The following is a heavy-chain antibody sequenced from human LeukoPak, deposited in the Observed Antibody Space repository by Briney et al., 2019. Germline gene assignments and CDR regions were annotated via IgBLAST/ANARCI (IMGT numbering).Heavy chain of an antibody. CDR3: AKSNGYGLVDI. CDR2: IYSSGST. CDR1: GGSISSFY. D-gene: IGHD3-10*01. J-gene: IGHJ3*02. Sequence: PSETLSLTCTVSGGSISSFYWSWIRQPPGKGLEWIGYIYSSGSTNYNPSLKSRVTISVDTSRNQFSLKLNSVTAADTAVYYCAKSNGYGLVDIWGQGTMVTVSS. V-gene: IGHV4-59*12.